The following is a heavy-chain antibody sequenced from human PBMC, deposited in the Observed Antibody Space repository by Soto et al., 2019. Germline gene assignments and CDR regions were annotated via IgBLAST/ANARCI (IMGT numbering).Heavy chain of an antibody. D-gene: IGHD2-2*02. CDR2: VYHTGTT. V-gene: IGHV4-4*02. J-gene: IGHJ5*01. Sequence: QVRLQESGPGLVKPSGTLSLTCDVSGDSISSINWWIWVRQPPGKGLQWIGEVYHTGTTNYNPSLKSRVTISVDKSQNHFSLNVTSVTAADTAVYYCARSSGFFAIYLLDTWGQGALVTVSS. CDR3: ARSSGFFAIYLLDT. CDR1: GDSISSINW.